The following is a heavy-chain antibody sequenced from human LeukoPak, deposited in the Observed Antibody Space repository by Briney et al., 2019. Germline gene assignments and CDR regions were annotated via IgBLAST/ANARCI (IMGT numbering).Heavy chain of an antibody. J-gene: IGHJ6*03. D-gene: IGHD3-22*01. V-gene: IGHV3-48*03. Sequence: GGSLRLSCAASGFIFSSYEMSWVRQAPGKGLEWVPYISRSSSNIYYADSVKGRFTISRDNAKNSLYLQMNSLRAEDTAVYYCARVMRSSGYYSLYYYYYYMDVWGKGTTVTISS. CDR2: ISRSSSNI. CDR3: ARVMRSSGYYSLYYYYYYMDV. CDR1: GFIFSSYE.